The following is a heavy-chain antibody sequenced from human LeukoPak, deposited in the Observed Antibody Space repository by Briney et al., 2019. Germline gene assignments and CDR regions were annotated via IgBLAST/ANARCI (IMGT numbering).Heavy chain of an antibody. CDR3: ARHYYDSSGYYPADRDAFDI. J-gene: IGHJ3*02. CDR2: IYYSGST. D-gene: IGHD3-22*01. CDR1: GGSIGSSSYY. V-gene: IGHV4-39*01. Sequence: PSETLSLTCTVSGGSIGSSSYYWGWIRQPPGKGLEWIGSIYYSGSTYYNPSLKSRVTISVDTSKNQFSLKLSSVTAADTAVYYCARHYYDSSGYYPADRDAFDIWGQGTMVTVSS.